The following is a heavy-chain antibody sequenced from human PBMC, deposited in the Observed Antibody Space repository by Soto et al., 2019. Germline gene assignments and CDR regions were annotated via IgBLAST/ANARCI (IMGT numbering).Heavy chain of an antibody. Sequence: SQTLSLTCAISGDSVSSNSAAWNWIRQSPSRGLEWLGRTYYRSKWYNDYAVSVKSRITINSDTSKNQFSLQLNSVTPEDTAVYYCARDLVYSTIYRSDYSYMDVWGKGTTVTVS. D-gene: IGHD6-13*01. CDR2: TYYRSKWYN. CDR1: GDSVSSNSAA. CDR3: ARDLVYSTIYRSDYSYMDV. J-gene: IGHJ6*03. V-gene: IGHV6-1*01.